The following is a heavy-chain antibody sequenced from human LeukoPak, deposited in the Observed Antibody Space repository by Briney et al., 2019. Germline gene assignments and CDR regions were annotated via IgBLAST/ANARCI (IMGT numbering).Heavy chain of an antibody. CDR3: TRVSGDLIYDAFDV. V-gene: IGHV1-2*02. CDR1: GYTFPTYY. D-gene: IGHD3-10*02. CDR2: INPKNGGT. J-gene: IGHJ3*01. Sequence: ASVKVSCKTSGYTFPTYYVHWVRQAPGQGLEWMGWINPKNGGTKYARKFQDRVTMTRDTPISTAYMELSGLTSDDTGVYYCTRVSGDLIYDAFDVWGQGTLVTVSS.